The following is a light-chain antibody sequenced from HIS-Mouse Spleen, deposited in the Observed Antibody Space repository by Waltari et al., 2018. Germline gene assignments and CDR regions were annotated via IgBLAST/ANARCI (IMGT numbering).Light chain of an antibody. J-gene: IGLJ2*01. CDR1: SSDVGSYNL. V-gene: IGLV2-23*01. Sequence: QSALTQPASVSGSPGQSITISCPGTSSDVGSYNLVSWYQQHPGKAPKLMIYEGSKRPSGVSKRVSGAKSGNTASLTISGLQAEDEADYYCCSYAGSSPYVVFGGGTKLTVL. CDR3: CSYAGSSPYVV. CDR2: EGS.